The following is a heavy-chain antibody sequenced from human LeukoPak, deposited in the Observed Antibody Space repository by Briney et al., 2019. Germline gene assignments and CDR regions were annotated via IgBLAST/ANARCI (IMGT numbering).Heavy chain of an antibody. V-gene: IGHV4-30-2*01. D-gene: IGHD3-22*01. Sequence: SETLSLTCAVSGGSISSGGYSWSWIRQPPGKGLECIGYIYHSGSTYYNPSLKSRVTISVDRSKNQFSLKLSSVTAADTAVYYCARDYYDSSGYSGGMDVWGQGTTVTVSS. CDR3: ARDYYDSSGYSGGMDV. J-gene: IGHJ6*02. CDR2: IYHSGST. CDR1: GGSISSGGYS.